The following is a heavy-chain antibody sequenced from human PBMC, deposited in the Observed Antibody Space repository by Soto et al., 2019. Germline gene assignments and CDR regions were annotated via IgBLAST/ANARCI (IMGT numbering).Heavy chain of an antibody. CDR1: GGSISSYY. Sequence: QVQLHESGPGLVKPSETLSLTCPVSGGSISSYYWSWIRQPPGKGLEWIGYINYSGSTNYNPSLQSRVNISADTSKNQFSMKLSSVTAADTAVYYCARLYSRSWYDAAIEGWFDPWGPGTLVTVSS. CDR2: INYSGST. V-gene: IGHV4-59*08. D-gene: IGHD6-13*01. CDR3: ARLYSRSWYDAAIEGWFDP. J-gene: IGHJ5*02.